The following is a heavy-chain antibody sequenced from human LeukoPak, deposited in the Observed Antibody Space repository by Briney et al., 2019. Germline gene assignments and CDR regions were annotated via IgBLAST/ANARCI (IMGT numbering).Heavy chain of an antibody. CDR1: GDSIISYY. V-gene: IGHV4-59*08. D-gene: IGHD2-21*02. J-gene: IGHJ5*02. Sequence: SETLSLTCTVSGDSIISYYWSWIRQSPEKGLEWIGYIYFNGRTNYSPSLKSRVTLSVDTSKNQFSMKLISVTAADTAVYYCARTARSRDWFDPWGQGSLVTVSS. CDR3: ARTARSRDWFDP. CDR2: IYFNGRT.